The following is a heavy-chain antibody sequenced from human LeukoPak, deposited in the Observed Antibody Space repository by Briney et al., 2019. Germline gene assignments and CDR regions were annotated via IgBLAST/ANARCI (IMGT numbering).Heavy chain of an antibody. CDR1: GFTFSSHS. J-gene: IGHJ4*02. CDR2: IYSGGSI. D-gene: IGHD5-12*01. Sequence: PGGSLRLSCAASGFTFSSHSMNWVRQAPGKGLEWVSVIYSGGSIYYADSVKGRFTISRDNSKNTLYLQVNSLRAEDTAVYYCARDQGGYSGYEDWGQGTLVTVSS. V-gene: IGHV3-53*01. CDR3: ARDQGGYSGYED.